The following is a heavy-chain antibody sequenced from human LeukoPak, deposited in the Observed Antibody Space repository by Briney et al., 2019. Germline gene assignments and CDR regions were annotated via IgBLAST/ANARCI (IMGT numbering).Heavy chain of an antibody. CDR1: GGSIGGFTYY. V-gene: IGHV4-39*01. Sequence: SETLSLTCTVSGGSIGGFTYYWGWIRQPPGKGLEWIGTIYYTGSSYYNPSLKSRVTISVDTSKKQFSLKLSSVTAGDTATYYCARRPAPGGPDYWGQGTLVTVSS. CDR3: ARRPAPGGPDY. D-gene: IGHD3-10*01. CDR2: IYYTGSS. J-gene: IGHJ4*02.